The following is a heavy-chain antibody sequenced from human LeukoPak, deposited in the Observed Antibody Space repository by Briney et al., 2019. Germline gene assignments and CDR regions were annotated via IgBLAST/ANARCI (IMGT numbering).Heavy chain of an antibody. CDR2: MNPNSGNT. D-gene: IGHD6-13*01. J-gene: IGHJ4*02. CDR3: ASVRSRCWYPVHY. CDR1: GYTFTTSD. Sequence: GASVKVSCKASGYTFTTSDSNWVRQATGQGLEWMGWMNPNSGNTGYAQKFQGRVTITRNTSISTAYMELSSLRSEDTAVYYCASVRSRCWYPVHYWGQGTLVTVSS. V-gene: IGHV1-8*03.